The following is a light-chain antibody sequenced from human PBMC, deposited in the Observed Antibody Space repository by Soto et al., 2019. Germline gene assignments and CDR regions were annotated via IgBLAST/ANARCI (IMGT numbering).Light chain of an antibody. CDR2: DTS. V-gene: IGLV7-46*01. CDR3: LLSYSGTSWV. Sequence: QTVVTQEPSLTVSPGGTVTLTCGSTTGAVTSSHYPYWFQQKPGQAPRTLIYDTSNKHSWTPARFSGSLLWGKAALTLAGEQTDDEADYYCLLSYSGTSWVFGGGTKLTVL. CDR1: TGAVTSSHY. J-gene: IGLJ3*02.